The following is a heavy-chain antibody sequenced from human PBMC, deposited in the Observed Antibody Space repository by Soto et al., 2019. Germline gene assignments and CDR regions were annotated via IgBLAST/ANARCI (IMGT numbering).Heavy chain of an antibody. J-gene: IGHJ4*02. CDR2: IYWDDDK. D-gene: IGHD4-17*01. Sequence: QITLKESGPTLVKPTQTLTLKKTFSGFSLTTSGVGVGWIRQPPGKALEWLALIYWDDDKRYSPSLKSRVTITKDTSKNQVVLTMTNMDPVDTATYYCAHRRYGDYSIGYWGQGTLVTVSS. CDR1: GFSLTTSGVG. CDR3: AHRRYGDYSIGY. V-gene: IGHV2-5*02.